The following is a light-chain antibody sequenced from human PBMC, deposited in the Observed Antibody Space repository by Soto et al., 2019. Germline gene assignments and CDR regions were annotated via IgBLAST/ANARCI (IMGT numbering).Light chain of an antibody. CDR1: QSIQTW. V-gene: IGKV1-5*01. CDR2: DAS. J-gene: IGKJ2*01. CDR3: QQYASYPYT. Sequence: DIQMTQSPSTLSASVGDGVAISYRASQSIQTWLAWYQQKPGKAPNLLIFDASDLASGVSSRFSGSGSGAEFTLTISSLQADDFATYYCQQYASYPYTFGRGTRLAIK.